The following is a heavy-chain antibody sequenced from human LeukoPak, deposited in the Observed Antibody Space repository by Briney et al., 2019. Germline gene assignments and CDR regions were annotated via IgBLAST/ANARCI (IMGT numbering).Heavy chain of an antibody. J-gene: IGHJ4*02. CDR1: GYSISSGYY. CDR3: ARVEKYARAKSTADY. CDR2: IYHSGST. D-gene: IGHD5-18*01. Sequence: PSETLSLTCTASGYSISSGYYWGWIRQPPGKGLEWIGSIYHSGSTYYNPSLKSRVTISVDTSKNQFSLKLSSVTAADTAVYYCARVEKYARAKSTADYWGQGTLVTVSS. V-gene: IGHV4-38-2*02.